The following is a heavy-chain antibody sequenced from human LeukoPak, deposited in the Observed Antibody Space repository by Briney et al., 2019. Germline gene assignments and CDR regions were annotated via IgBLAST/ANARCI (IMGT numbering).Heavy chain of an antibody. CDR1: GFTFNNYA. J-gene: IGHJ4*02. V-gene: IGHV3-23*01. CDR3: AKDPTTVVRGYFDN. Sequence: PGGSLRLSCAASGFTFNNYAMIWVRQAPGKGLEWVSAISDSGSSTYYADSVKGRFTISRDNSMHTLYLQVDSLRAEDTAVYYCAKDPTTVVRGYFDNWGQGTLVTVSS. D-gene: IGHD4-23*01. CDR2: ISDSGSST.